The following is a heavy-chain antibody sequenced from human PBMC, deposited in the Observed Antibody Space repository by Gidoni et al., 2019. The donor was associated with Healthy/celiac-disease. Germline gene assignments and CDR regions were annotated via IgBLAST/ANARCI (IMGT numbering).Heavy chain of an antibody. CDR3: ATGRIAVAGTLDFQH. CDR1: GCTFSSYA. D-gene: IGHD6-19*01. CDR2: IRGIGGST. V-gene: IGHV3-23*01. Sequence: EVQLLESGGGLVQPGGSLRLSCAASGCTFSSYAMSWVRQAPGKGLESVSAIRGIGGSTYYPDSVKGRFTISRDNSKNTLYLQMNSLRAEDTAVYYCATGRIAVAGTLDFQHWGQGTLVTVSS. J-gene: IGHJ1*01.